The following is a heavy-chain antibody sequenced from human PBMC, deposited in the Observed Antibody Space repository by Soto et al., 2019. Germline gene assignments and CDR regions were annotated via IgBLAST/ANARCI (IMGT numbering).Heavy chain of an antibody. J-gene: IGHJ5*02. D-gene: IGHD3-22*01. Sequence: GSLRLSCAASGFTFSSYAMRWVRQAPGKGLEWVSTISGSGSSTYSADSVKGRFTISRDNSKNTLYLQMNSLRVEDTAVYYCARYYFDTGGYPNWFDPWGQGTLVTVSS. CDR3: ARYYFDTGGYPNWFDP. V-gene: IGHV3-23*01. CDR2: ISGSGSST. CDR1: GFTFSSYA.